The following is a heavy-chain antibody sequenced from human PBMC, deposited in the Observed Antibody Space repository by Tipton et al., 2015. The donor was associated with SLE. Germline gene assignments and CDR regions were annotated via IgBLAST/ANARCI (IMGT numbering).Heavy chain of an antibody. Sequence: SLRLSCAASGFTFSSYWMHWVRQAPGKGLVWVSRINSDGSSTNYADSVKGRFTISRDNAKNSLYLQMSSLRDEDTAVYYCARAPLRGYTYGPGYWGQGTLVTVSS. D-gene: IGHD5-18*01. V-gene: IGHV3-74*01. CDR3: ARAPLRGYTYGPGY. CDR2: INSDGSST. CDR1: GFTFSSYW. J-gene: IGHJ1*01.